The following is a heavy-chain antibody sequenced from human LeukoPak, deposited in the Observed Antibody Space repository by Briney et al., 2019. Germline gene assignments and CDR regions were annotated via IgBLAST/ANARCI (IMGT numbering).Heavy chain of an antibody. J-gene: IGHJ4*02. CDR3: ARDSSGVAED. V-gene: IGHV3-33*08. CDR2: IWYDGSNK. D-gene: IGHD3-3*01. Sequence: GSLRLSCAASGFTFSSYWMNWARQAPGKGLEWVAVIWYDGSNKYYADSVKGRFTISRDNSKNTLYLQMNSLRAEDTAVYYCARDSSGVAEDWGQGTLVTVSS. CDR1: GFTFSSYW.